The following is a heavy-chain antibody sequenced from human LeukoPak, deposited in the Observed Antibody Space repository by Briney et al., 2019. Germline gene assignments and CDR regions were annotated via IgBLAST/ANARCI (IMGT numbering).Heavy chain of an antibody. V-gene: IGHV4-31*03. CDR2: IYYSGST. Sequence: SETLSLTCTVSGGSISSGGYYWSWIRQHPGKGLEWIGYIYYSGSTYYNPPLKSRVAISVDTSKNQFSLKLSSVTAADTAVYYCAIRRGGYFDYWGQGTLVTVSS. CDR1: GGSISSGGYY. CDR3: AIRRGGYFDY. D-gene: IGHD3-10*01. J-gene: IGHJ4*02.